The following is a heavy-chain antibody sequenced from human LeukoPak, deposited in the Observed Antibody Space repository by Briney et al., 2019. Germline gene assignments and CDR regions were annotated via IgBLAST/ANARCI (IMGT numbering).Heavy chain of an antibody. CDR1: GFTFSSYG. V-gene: IGHV3-33*08. D-gene: IGHD3-22*01. CDR2: IWYDGSNK. Sequence: RPGRSLRLSCAASGFTFSSYGMHWVRQAPGKGLEWVAVIWYDGSNKYYADSVKGRFTISRDNSKNTLYLQMNSLRAEDTAVYYCASFNYYNPADFDLWGRGTLVTVSS. CDR3: ASFNYYNPADFDL. J-gene: IGHJ2*01.